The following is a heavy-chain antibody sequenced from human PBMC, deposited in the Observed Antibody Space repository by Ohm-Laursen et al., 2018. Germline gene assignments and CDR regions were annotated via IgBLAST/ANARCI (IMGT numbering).Heavy chain of an antibody. J-gene: IGHJ5*02. CDR3: ARTYYYDSSDYSNWFDP. CDR2: MSPNSGNT. Sequence: ASVKVSCKASGYTFTSYDINWVRQATGQGLEWMGWMSPNSGNTGYAQKFQGRVTMTRNTSISTAYMELSSLRSEDTAVYYCARTYYYDSSDYSNWFDPWGQGTLVTVSS. CDR1: GYTFTSYD. V-gene: IGHV1-8*01. D-gene: IGHD3-22*01.